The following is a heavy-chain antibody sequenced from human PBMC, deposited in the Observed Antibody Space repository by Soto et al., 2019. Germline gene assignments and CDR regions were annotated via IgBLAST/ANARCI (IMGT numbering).Heavy chain of an antibody. Sequence: QLQLQESGSGLVKPSETLSLTCTVSGGSISSSSYYWGWIRQPPGRGLEWIVRIYYSGSTSYNPSLKSRVTRAVDPSKNRVSLKLSSVPVADTAVYYCARNTVVANSLFDYWGQGTLVTVS. D-gene: IGHD5-12*01. CDR2: IYYSGST. CDR3: ARNTVVANSLFDY. V-gene: IGHV4-39*01. CDR1: GGSISSSSYY. J-gene: IGHJ4*02.